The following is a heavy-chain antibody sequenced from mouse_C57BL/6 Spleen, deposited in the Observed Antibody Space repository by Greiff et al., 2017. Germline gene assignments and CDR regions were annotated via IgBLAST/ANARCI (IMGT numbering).Heavy chain of an antibody. J-gene: IGHJ2*01. CDR1: GFTFSDYG. CDR2: INSGSSTI. CDR3: ARGYDGYYDYFDY. Sequence: EVLLVESGGGLVKPGGSLKLSCAASGFTFSDYGMHWVRQAPEKGLEWVAYINSGSSTIYYADTVKGRFTISRDNAKNTRFLQMTSLRSEDTAMYYCARGYDGYYDYFDYWGQGTTLTVSS. V-gene: IGHV5-17*01. D-gene: IGHD2-3*01.